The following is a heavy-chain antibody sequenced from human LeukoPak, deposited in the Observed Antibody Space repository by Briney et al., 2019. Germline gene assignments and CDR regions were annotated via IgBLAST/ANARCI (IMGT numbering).Heavy chain of an antibody. D-gene: IGHD1-26*01. Sequence: GGSLRLSCAASGFSFSRYAMTWVRQAPGKGLEWVSSISSSSSYIYYADSVKGRFTISRDNAKNSLYLQMNSLRAEDTAVYYCAREGVLLEWELYAAYYFDYWGQGTLVTVSS. V-gene: IGHV3-21*01. CDR1: GFSFSRYA. CDR2: ISSSSSYI. CDR3: AREGVLLEWELYAAYYFDY. J-gene: IGHJ4*02.